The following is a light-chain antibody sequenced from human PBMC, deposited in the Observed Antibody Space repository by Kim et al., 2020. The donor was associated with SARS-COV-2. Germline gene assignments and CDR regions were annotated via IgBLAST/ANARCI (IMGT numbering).Light chain of an antibody. J-gene: IGKJ5*01. CDR3: HQYTYSPLT. Sequence: APGEGATLPCRASQNVESNYLAWYQQKPGQAPKLVMYGASIRATGIPDRVSGSGSGTDFTFTISSVEPEDFAVYYCHQYTYSPLTVGQGTRLEIK. V-gene: IGKV3-20*01. CDR1: QNVESNY. CDR2: GAS.